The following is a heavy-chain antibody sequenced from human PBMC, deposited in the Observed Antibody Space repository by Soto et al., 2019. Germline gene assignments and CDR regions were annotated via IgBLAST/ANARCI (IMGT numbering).Heavy chain of an antibody. CDR1: GSTFSSYA. J-gene: IGHJ4*02. V-gene: IGHV3-23*01. D-gene: IGHD4-17*01. CDR3: AKPFSRTVTTSAVDY. CDR2: ISGSGGST. Sequence: GGSLRLSCAASGSTFSSYAMSWVRHAPGKGLEWISAISGSGGSTYYADSVKGRFTISRDNSKNTLYLQMNSLRAEDTAVYYCAKPFSRTVTTSAVDYWGQGTLVTVSS.